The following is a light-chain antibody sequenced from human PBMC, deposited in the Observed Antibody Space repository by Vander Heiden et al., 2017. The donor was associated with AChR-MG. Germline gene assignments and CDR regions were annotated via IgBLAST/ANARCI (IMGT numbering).Light chain of an antibody. CDR2: DTS. CDR3: LLSYSGAPKWV. Sequence: QSVVTQQPPLTVSPGGAVTPTCCSSAGAITSGHYPYWYQQKPGQAPRTLSYDTSNKHSWTPARFSGSLLGGKAALTLSGAQPEDEAEYYCLLSYSGAPKWVFGGGTKLTVL. CDR1: AGAITSGHY. V-gene: IGLV7-46*01. J-gene: IGLJ3*02.